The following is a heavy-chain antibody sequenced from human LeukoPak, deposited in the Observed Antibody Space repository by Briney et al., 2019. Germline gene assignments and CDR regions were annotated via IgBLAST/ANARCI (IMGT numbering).Heavy chain of an antibody. CDR1: GFTFSSYS. V-gene: IGHV3-48*01. CDR3: ARDASAPKWYFDL. CDR2: IDSSSSTI. Sequence: GGSLRLSCAASGFTFSSYSMNWVRQAPGKGLEWASYIDSSSSTIYYADSVKGRFTISRDNAKNSLYLQMNSLRAEDTAVYYCARDASAPKWYFDLWGRGTLVTVSS. J-gene: IGHJ2*01.